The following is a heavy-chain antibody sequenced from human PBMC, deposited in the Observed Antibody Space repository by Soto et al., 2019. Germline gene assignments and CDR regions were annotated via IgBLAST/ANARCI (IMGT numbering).Heavy chain of an antibody. CDR1: GFTFSSYG. J-gene: IGHJ4*02. CDR2: ISYDGSNK. V-gene: IGHV3-30*18. Sequence: GGSLRLSCAASGFTFSSYGMHWVRQAPGKGLEWVAVISYDGSNKYYADSVKGRFTISRDNSKNTLYLQMNSLRAEDTAVYYCAKGLWYFDYWGQGTPVTVSS. D-gene: IGHD3-10*01. CDR3: AKGLWYFDY.